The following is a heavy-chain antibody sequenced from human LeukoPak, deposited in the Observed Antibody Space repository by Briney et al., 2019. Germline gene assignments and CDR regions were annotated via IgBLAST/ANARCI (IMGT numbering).Heavy chain of an antibody. V-gene: IGHV4-4*07. CDR1: GGSISSYY. CDR3: ARGGVVRGVIAHYYYYYGMDV. Sequence: SETLSLTCTVSGGSISSYYWSWIRQPAGKGLEWIGRIYTSGSTNYNPSLKSRVTMSVDTSKNQFSLKLSSVTAADTAVYYCARGGVVRGVIAHYYYYYGMDVWGQGTTVTVSS. D-gene: IGHD3-10*01. CDR2: IYTSGST. J-gene: IGHJ6*02.